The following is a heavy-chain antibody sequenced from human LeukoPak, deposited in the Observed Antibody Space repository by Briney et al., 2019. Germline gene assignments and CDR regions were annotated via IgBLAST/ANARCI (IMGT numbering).Heavy chain of an antibody. J-gene: IGHJ4*02. CDR2: INEDGNEK. V-gene: IGHV3-7*01. CDR1: GFTFTTYW. D-gene: IGHD1-14*01. CDR3: ARCDKKGTADY. Sequence: GGSLRLSCAASGFTFTTYWTSWVRQAPGKGLEWVANINEDGNEKYYVDSVKGRFTISRDSARNSLYLQMNSLRAEDTALYYCARCDKKGTADYWGQGTLVTVS.